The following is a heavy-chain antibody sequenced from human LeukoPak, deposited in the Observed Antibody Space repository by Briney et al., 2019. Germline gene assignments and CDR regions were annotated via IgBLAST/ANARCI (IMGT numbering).Heavy chain of an antibody. J-gene: IGHJ4*02. D-gene: IGHD2-15*01. CDR3: AKDIVVVGVSVNFDY. Sequence: GGSLRLSCAASGFTFSTYGMNWVRQAPGKGLEWVSSVSGATGNSYYVGSVKGRFTISRDDSKNTLYLQMNSLRAEDTAVYYCAKDIVVVGVSVNFDYWGQGTLVTVSS. CDR2: VSGATGNS. V-gene: IGHV3-23*01. CDR1: GFTFSTYG.